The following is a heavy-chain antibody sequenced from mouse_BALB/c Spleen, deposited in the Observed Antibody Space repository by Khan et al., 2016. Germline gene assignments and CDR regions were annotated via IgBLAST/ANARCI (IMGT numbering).Heavy chain of an antibody. CDR1: GFNIKDTY. V-gene: IGHV14-3*02. J-gene: IGHJ4*01. Sequence: IQLVQSGAELVKPGASVKLSCTASGFNIKDTYMHWVKQRPEQGLEWIGRIDPANGNTKYDPKFRDKTTITADTSSNTAYLQLSSLTSEDTAVYYCARGDPYYPMDYWGQGTSVTVSS. D-gene: IGHD3-3*01. CDR3: ARGDPYYPMDY. CDR2: IDPANGNT.